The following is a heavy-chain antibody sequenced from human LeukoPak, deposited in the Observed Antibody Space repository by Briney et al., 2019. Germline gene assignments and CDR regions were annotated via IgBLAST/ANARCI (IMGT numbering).Heavy chain of an antibody. CDR2: IRGSGGST. Sequence: GGSLTLSCDVYGFTLSSYAMSCVRQSPGKGMGWVSGIRGSGGSTYYADSVTGRFTISRHNSKNTLYLQMNSRRPEDTAVYYCVYVDTVMATGDYWGQGTLVTVSS. CDR3: VYVDTVMATGDY. CDR1: GFTLSSYA. J-gene: IGHJ4*02. D-gene: IGHD5-18*01. V-gene: IGHV3-23*01.